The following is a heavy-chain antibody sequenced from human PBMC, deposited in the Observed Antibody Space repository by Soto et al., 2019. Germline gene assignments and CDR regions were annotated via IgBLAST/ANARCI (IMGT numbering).Heavy chain of an antibody. V-gene: IGHV3-23*01. J-gene: IGHJ4*02. CDR2: ISGSGGST. D-gene: IGHD3-16*02. Sequence: GSLRLSCAASGFTFSSYAMSWVRQAPGKGLEWVSAISGSGGSTYYADSVKGRFTISRDNSKNTLYLQMNSLRAEDTAVYYCAKQPGVNDYVWGSYRSPGYFDYWGQGTLVTVSS. CDR3: AKQPGVNDYVWGSYRSPGYFDY. CDR1: GFTFSSYA.